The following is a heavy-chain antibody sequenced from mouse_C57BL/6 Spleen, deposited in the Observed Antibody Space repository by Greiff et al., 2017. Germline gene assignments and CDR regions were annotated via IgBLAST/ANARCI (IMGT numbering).Heavy chain of an antibody. V-gene: IGHV1-64*01. CDR3: ARPYYGPWFAY. D-gene: IGHD1-1*01. Sequence: QVQLKQPGAELVKPGASVKLSCKASGYTFTSYWMHWVKQRPGQGLEWIGMIHPNSGSTNYNEKFKSKATLTVDKSSSTAYMQLSSLTSEDSAVYYCARPYYGPWFAYWGQGTLVTVSA. J-gene: IGHJ3*01. CDR2: IHPNSGST. CDR1: GYTFTSYW.